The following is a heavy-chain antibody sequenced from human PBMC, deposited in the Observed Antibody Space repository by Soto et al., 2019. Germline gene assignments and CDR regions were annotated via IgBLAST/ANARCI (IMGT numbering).Heavy chain of an antibody. CDR3: ARDIAAEGWFDP. CDR2: IWYDGSNK. D-gene: IGHD6-13*01. CDR1: GFTFSSYG. Sequence: QVQLVESGGGVVQPGRSPRLSCAASGFTFSSYGMHWVRQAPGKGLEWVAVIWYDGSNKYYADSVKGRFTISRDNSKNTLYLQMNSLRAEDTAVYYCARDIAAEGWFDPWGQGTLVTVSS. V-gene: IGHV3-33*01. J-gene: IGHJ5*02.